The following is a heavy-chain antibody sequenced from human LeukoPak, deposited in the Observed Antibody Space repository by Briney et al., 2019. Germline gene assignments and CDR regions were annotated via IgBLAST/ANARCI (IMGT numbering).Heavy chain of an antibody. D-gene: IGHD2-2*01. CDR3: WGSTSSNFDY. V-gene: IGHV3-11*01. CDR2: ISSSGGTI. CDR1: GFTFSDYY. Sequence: GGSLRLSCADSGFTFSDYYMSWIRQAPGKGLEWVSYISSSGGTIHYADSVKGRFTISRDNAKNSLYLQMNSLRAEDTAVYYCWGSTSSNFDYWGQGTLVTVSS. J-gene: IGHJ4*02.